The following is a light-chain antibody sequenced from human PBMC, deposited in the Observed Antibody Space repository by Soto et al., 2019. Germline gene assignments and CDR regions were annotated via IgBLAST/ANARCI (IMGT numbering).Light chain of an antibody. CDR2: DVT. CDR3: SSYTSSSTYV. Sequence: QPASVSGSPGQSIAISCTGTSSDVGGYNYVSWYQQHPGKAPKLMIYDVTNRPSGVSNRFSGSKSGNTASLTISGLQAEDEADYYCSSYTSSSTYVFGTGTKLTVL. V-gene: IGLV2-14*01. CDR1: SSDVGGYNY. J-gene: IGLJ1*01.